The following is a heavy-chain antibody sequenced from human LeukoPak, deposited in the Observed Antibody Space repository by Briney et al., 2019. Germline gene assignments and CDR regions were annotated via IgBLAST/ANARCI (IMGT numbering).Heavy chain of an antibody. V-gene: IGHV3-13*01. CDR1: GFTFRSYD. CDR2: IGTAGDT. D-gene: IGHD3-9*01. CDR3: ARGYDILTGDNYFDY. J-gene: IGHJ4*02. Sequence: GGSLRLSCAASGFTFRSYDMHWVREATGKGLEWGSAIGTAGDTYYPGSVKGRFTISRESAKNSLYLQMNSLSAGDTAVYYCARGYDILTGDNYFDYWGQGTLVTVSS.